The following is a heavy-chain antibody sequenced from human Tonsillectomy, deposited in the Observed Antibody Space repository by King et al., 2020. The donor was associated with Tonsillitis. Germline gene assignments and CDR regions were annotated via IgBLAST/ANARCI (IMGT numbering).Heavy chain of an antibody. CDR3: ARGGGGLYGSGSYFFDY. V-gene: IGHV3-33*05. CDR2: ISYDGSNK. Sequence: QLVESGGGVVQPGRSLRLSCAASGFTFSSYGMHWVRQAPGKGLEWVAVISYDGSNKYYADSVKGRFTISRDNSKNTLYLQMNSLRAEDTAVYYCARGGGGLYGSGSYFFDYWGQGTLVTVSS. D-gene: IGHD3-10*01. J-gene: IGHJ4*02. CDR1: GFTFSSYG.